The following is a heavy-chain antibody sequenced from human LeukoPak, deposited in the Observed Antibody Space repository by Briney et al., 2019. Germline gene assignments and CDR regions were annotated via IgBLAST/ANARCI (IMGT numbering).Heavy chain of an antibody. CDR1: GGSINSYY. J-gene: IGHJ3*02. CDR3: ARQTYSHDAFDI. CDR2: IYYSGSA. V-gene: IGHV4-59*08. Sequence: PSETLSLTCTVSGGSINSYYWSWIRQPPGKGLEWIGYIYYSGSANYNPSLKSRVTISVDTSKNQFSLKLSSVTAADTALYFCARQTYSHDAFDIWGQGTMVTVSS. D-gene: IGHD2-15*01.